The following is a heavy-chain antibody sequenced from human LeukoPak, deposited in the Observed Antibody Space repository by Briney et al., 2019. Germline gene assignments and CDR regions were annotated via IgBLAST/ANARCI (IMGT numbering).Heavy chain of an antibody. CDR2: INHSGST. Sequence: SETLSLTRAVYGGSFSGYYWGWIRQLPGKGLEWIGEINHSGSTNYNPSLKSRVTISVDTYKNQFSLKLSSVTAADTAVYYCARGHTTLDYWGQGTLVTVSS. CDR1: GGSFSGYY. D-gene: IGHD1-26*01. V-gene: IGHV4-34*01. CDR3: ARGHTTLDY. J-gene: IGHJ4*02.